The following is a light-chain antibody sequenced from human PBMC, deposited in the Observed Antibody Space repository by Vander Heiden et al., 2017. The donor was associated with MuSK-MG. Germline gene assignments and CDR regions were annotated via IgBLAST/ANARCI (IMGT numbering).Light chain of an antibody. J-gene: IGLJ3*02. CDR2: SHN. Sequence: QSTSTQSPSVSGTPGQTLTISCSGSDSNIGENTVNWYQQVPGTAPKLLIYSHNQRPSGVPDRFSGSKSGTSASLAISGLHPDDEADYYCAAWDDSLKGWVFGGGTKLSVL. CDR1: DSNIGENT. V-gene: IGLV1-44*01. CDR3: AAWDDSLKGWV.